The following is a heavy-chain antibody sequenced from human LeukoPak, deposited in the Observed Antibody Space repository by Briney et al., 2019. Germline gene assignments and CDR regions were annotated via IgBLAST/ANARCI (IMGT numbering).Heavy chain of an antibody. V-gene: IGHV7-4-1*02. CDR2: INTNTGNP. D-gene: IGHD3-22*01. CDR3: ARKLSDSTSA. CDR1: GYTFNTYA. J-gene: IGHJ5*02. Sequence: ASVKVSCKASGYTFNTYAMNWVRQAPGQGLEWMGWINTNTGNPMYAQDFTGRFVFSLNTSVSTAYLQISSLKAEDTAVYYCARKLSDSTSAWGQGTLVTVSS.